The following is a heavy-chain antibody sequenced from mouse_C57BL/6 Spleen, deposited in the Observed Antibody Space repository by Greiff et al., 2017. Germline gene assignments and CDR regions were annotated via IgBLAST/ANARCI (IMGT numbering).Heavy chain of an antibody. CDR3: ARNSPGGTGVVDY. Sequence: QVQLQQPGAELVMPGASVKLSCKASGYTFTSYWMHWVKQRPGQGLEWIGEIDPSDSYTNYNQKFKGKSTLTVDKSSSTAYMQLSSLTSEDSAVYYCARNSPGGTGVVDYWGQGTTLTVSS. J-gene: IGHJ2*01. CDR2: IDPSDSYT. D-gene: IGHD3-3*01. V-gene: IGHV1-69*01. CDR1: GYTFTSYW.